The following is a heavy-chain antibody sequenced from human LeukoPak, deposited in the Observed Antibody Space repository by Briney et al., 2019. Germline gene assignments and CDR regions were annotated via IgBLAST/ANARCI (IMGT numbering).Heavy chain of an antibody. CDR3: ARQGITMVRGDFDY. Sequence: GGSLRLSCAASGFTVSSNYMSWVRQAPGKGLEWVSVIYSGGSTYYADSVKGRFTISRDNSKNTLYLQMNSLRAENTAVYYCARQGITMVRGDFDYWGQGTLVTVSS. CDR2: IYSGGST. CDR1: GFTVSSNY. V-gene: IGHV3-66*04. D-gene: IGHD3-10*01. J-gene: IGHJ4*02.